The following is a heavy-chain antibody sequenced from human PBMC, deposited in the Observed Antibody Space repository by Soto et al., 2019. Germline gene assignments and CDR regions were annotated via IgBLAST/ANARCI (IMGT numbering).Heavy chain of an antibody. D-gene: IGHD2-15*01. Sequence: QVQLVQSGAEVKKPGSSVTVSCKASGGTFGNSAISWVRQAPGQGLEWMGGIIPIFSTPDYAQKFQGRVTIHADESTTTAYMELTSLKSEDTAVYYCARDKDRQQLGGNYYYGIDVWGQGTKVTVSS. CDR2: IIPIFSTP. CDR3: ARDKDRQQLGGNYYYGIDV. CDR1: GGTFGNSA. V-gene: IGHV1-69*12. J-gene: IGHJ6*02.